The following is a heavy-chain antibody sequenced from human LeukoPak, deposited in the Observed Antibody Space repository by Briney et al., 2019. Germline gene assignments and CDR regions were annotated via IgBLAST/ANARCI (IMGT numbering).Heavy chain of an antibody. J-gene: IGHJ3*02. Sequence: SETLSLTCTVSGGSISGSSYYWGWIRQPPGKGLEWIGSIYYSGSTYYNPSLKSRVTISVDTSKNQFSLKLSSVTAADTAVYYCARVDRVLRYFDWLVSAFDIWGQGTMVTVSS. D-gene: IGHD3-9*01. CDR3: ARVDRVLRYFDWLVSAFDI. V-gene: IGHV4-39*01. CDR2: IYYSGST. CDR1: GGSISGSSYY.